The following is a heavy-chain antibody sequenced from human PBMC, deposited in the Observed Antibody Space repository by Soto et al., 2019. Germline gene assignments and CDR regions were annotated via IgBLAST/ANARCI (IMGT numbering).Heavy chain of an antibody. CDR1: GFTFSSYA. Sequence: PGGSLRLSCAASGFTFSSYAMHWVRQAPGKGLEWVAVISYDGSNKYYADSVKGRFTISRDNSKNTLYLQMNSLRAEDTAVYYRARDHGRIFGLPGPLDVWGQGTTVTVSS. D-gene: IGHD3-3*01. V-gene: IGHV3-30-3*01. J-gene: IGHJ6*02. CDR3: ARDHGRIFGLPGPLDV. CDR2: ISYDGSNK.